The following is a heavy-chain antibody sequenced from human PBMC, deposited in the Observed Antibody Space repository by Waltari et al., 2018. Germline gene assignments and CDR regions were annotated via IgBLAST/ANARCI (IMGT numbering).Heavy chain of an antibody. V-gene: IGHV4-34*01. D-gene: IGHD6-13*01. Sequence: QVQLQQWGAGLLKPSETLSLTCAVSGGSFSGYSWSWIRQPPGKGREWIGEINHSGSTNYNPSLKSRVTISVDTSKNQFSLKLSSVTAADTAVYYCARRIAAGGSSWYVRGYYMEVWGKGTTVTVSS. J-gene: IGHJ6*03. CDR1: GGSFSGYS. CDR2: INHSGST. CDR3: ARRIAAGGSSWYVRGYYMEV.